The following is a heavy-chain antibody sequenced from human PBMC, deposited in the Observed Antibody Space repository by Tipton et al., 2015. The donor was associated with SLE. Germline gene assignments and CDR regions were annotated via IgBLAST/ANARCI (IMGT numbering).Heavy chain of an antibody. V-gene: IGHV4-61*01. CDR1: GGSFTSSSYY. D-gene: IGHD3-9*01. CDR2: IYTSGST. CDR3: AAPYSAGFDAFDI. Sequence: GLVKPSETLSLTCAVYGGSFTSSSYYWSWIRQPPGKGLEWIGYIYTSGSTNYNPSLKSRVTISVDTSKNQFSLKLSSVTAADTAVYYCAAPYSAGFDAFDIWGQGTLVTVSS. J-gene: IGHJ3*02.